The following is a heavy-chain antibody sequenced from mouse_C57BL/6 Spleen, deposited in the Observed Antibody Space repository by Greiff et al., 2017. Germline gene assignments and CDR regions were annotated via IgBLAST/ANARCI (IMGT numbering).Heavy chain of an antibody. D-gene: IGHD1-1*01. CDR1: GYAFTNYL. CDR2: INPGSGGT. J-gene: IGHJ2*01. CDR3: ARNDYGSSYAFDY. V-gene: IGHV1-54*01. Sequence: VQLQQSGAELVRPGTSVKVSCKASGYAFTNYLIEWVKQRPGQGLEWIGVINPGSGGTNYNAKFKGQAPLTADKSSSPAYMQLSSLTSEDSAVYFCARNDYGSSYAFDYGGQGTTLTVAS.